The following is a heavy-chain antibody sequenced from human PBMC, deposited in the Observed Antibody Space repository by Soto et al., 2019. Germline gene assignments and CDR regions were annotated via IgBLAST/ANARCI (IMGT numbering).Heavy chain of an antibody. J-gene: IGHJ3*02. V-gene: IGHV1-58*01. CDR1: GFTVSDSA. CDR2: IVVGNGNT. CDR3: AATTHYDFWSGYFTGVAFDI. Sequence: SVKVSCKASGFTVSDSAVRWVRQARGQPLEWIGYIVVGNGNTNFAQRFQERVTFSSDKSRGTAYMELRSLRSEDTAVYYCAATTHYDFWSGYFTGVAFDIWGQGTKVTVSS. D-gene: IGHD3-3*01.